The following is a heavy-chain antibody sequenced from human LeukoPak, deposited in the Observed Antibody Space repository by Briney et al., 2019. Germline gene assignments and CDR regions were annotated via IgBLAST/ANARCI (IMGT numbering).Heavy chain of an antibody. Sequence: PGGSLRLSCAASGFTFSSYGMHWVRQAPGKGLEWVAVIWYDGSNKYYADSVKGRFTISRDNSKNTLYLQMNSLRAEDTAVYYCAREKKEQQLVIDYWGQGTLVTVSS. CDR3: AREKKEQQLVIDY. D-gene: IGHD6-13*01. J-gene: IGHJ4*02. V-gene: IGHV3-33*01. CDR2: IWYDGSNK. CDR1: GFTFSSYG.